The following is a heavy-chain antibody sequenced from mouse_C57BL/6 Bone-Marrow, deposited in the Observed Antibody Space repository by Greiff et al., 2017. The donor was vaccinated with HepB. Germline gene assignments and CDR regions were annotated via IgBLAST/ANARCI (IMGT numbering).Heavy chain of an antibody. CDR1: GYTFTDYY. J-gene: IGHJ2*01. CDR3: ARHANWGLNY. Sequence: VQLQQSGAELVRPGASVKLSCKASGYTFTDYYINWVKQRPGQGLEWIARIYPGSGNTYYNEKFKGKATLTAEKSSSTAYMQLSSLTSEDSAVYFCARHANWGLNYWGQGTTLTVSS. V-gene: IGHV1-76*01. CDR2: IYPGSGNT. D-gene: IGHD4-1*01.